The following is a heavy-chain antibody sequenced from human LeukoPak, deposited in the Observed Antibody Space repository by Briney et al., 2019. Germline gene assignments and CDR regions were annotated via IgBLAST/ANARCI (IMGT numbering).Heavy chain of an antibody. D-gene: IGHD6-13*01. CDR2: ISRGGTTI. CDR1: GFAFNNYA. Sequence: PGGSLRLSFTASGFAFNNYAMGWVRQAPGKGLEWVSYISRGGTTIYYADSVEGRFTISRDNAKNSVYLQMNSLRAEDSALYYCVRDLRKKGSPGDPFDFWGQGTMVTVSS. V-gene: IGHV3-11*01. CDR3: VRDLRKKGSPGDPFDF. J-gene: IGHJ3*01.